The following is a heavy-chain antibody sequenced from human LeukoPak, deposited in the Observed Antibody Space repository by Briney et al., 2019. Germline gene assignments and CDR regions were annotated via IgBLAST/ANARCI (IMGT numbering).Heavy chain of an antibody. CDR2: INTNSGGT. CDR1: GYSFPAYY. J-gene: IGHJ3*01. V-gene: IGHV1-2*06. Sequence: ASVPVSCKASGYSFPAYYMHWVRQAPGQELAGMGRINTNSGGTDYGQKFRGRVTMNRDTSTNTACLDVRRLRSDDTATYYCARGNYFDSSGVDAFDPWGQGTKVTVSS. D-gene: IGHD3-22*01. CDR3: ARGNYFDSSGVDAFDP.